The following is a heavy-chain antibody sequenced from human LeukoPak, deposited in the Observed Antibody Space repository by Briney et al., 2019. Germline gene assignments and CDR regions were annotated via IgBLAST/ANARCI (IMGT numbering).Heavy chain of an antibody. D-gene: IGHD2-15*01. CDR3: AYDQVVVVAATPYNWFDP. Sequence: GASVKVSCKASGFRFTSYDFSWVRQAPGQGLEWMGGIIPIFGTANYAQKFQGRVTITADESTSTAYMELSSLRSEDTAVYYCAYDQVVVVAATPYNWFDPWGQGTLVTVSS. V-gene: IGHV1-69*13. CDR1: GFRFTSYD. J-gene: IGHJ5*02. CDR2: IIPIFGTA.